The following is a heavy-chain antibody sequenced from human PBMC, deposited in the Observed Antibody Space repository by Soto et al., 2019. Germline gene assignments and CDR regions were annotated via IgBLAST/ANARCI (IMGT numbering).Heavy chain of an antibody. V-gene: IGHV1-18*04. Sequence: ASVKVSCKASGYTFTSYGISWVRQAPGQGLEWMGWISAYNGNTNYAQKLQGRVTMTTDTSTSTAYMELRSLRSDDTAVYYCARDAKVYYDSSGYYPFDYWGQGTLVTV. J-gene: IGHJ4*02. CDR2: ISAYNGNT. CDR3: ARDAKVYYDSSGYYPFDY. D-gene: IGHD3-22*01. CDR1: GYTFTSYG.